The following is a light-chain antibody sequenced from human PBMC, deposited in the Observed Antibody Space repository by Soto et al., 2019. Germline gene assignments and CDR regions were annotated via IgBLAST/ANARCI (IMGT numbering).Light chain of an antibody. Sequence: QSVLTQPACVSGSPGQSITISCAGTRDDIGAYDYVSWYQQHPGNAPKLLVYEVTNRPSGVSDRFSGSKSGNTASLTISGLQAEDEADYYCNSYTNSSAVVFGGGTKVTV. CDR1: RDDIGAYDY. V-gene: IGLV2-14*01. J-gene: IGLJ2*01. CDR3: NSYTNSSAVV. CDR2: EVT.